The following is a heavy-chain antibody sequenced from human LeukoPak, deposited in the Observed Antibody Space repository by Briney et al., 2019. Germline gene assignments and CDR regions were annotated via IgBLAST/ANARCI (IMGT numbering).Heavy chain of an antibody. V-gene: IGHV1-46*01. J-gene: IGHJ5*02. D-gene: IGHD2-2*01. CDR2: INPSGGST. CDR3: ARDAGYCSSTSCYGGSWFDP. CDR1: GYTFTSYY. Sequence: GASVKVSCKASGYTFTSYYMHWVRQAPGQGLEWMRIINPSGGSTSYAQKFQGRVTMTRDTSTSTVYMELSSLRSEDTAVYYCARDAGYCSSTSCYGGSWFDPWGQGTLVTVPS.